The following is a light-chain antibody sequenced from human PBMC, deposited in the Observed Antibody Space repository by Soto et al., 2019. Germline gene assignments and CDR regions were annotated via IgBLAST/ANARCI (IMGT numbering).Light chain of an antibody. CDR3: QQYMSYS. CDR1: RGVGGD. J-gene: IGKJ1*01. CDR2: AAS. Sequence: QMTQSPSSVSSSVGEKIIITCRASRGVGGDVSWYQQKPGQAPKLLIYAASNLYTGVPSRFSGSRSGTEYTLTISSLQPDDFATYYCQQYMSYSFGQGTKVDI. V-gene: IGKV1-17*01.